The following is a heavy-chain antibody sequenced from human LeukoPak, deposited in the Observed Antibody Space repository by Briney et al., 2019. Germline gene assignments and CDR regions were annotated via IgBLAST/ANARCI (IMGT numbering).Heavy chain of an antibody. CDR1: GFTFSSYG. D-gene: IGHD5-18*01. Sequence: PGGSLRLSCAASGFTFSSYGMSWVRQAPGKGLEWVSAISGSGGSTYYADSVKGRFTISRDNSKNTLYLQMNSLRAEDTAVYYCARGFRYSYGCGDYWGRGTLVTVSS. J-gene: IGHJ4*02. V-gene: IGHV3-23*01. CDR2: ISGSGGST. CDR3: ARGFRYSYGCGDY.